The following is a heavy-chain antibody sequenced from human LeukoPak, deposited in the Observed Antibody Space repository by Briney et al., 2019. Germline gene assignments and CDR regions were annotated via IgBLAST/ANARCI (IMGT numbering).Heavy chain of an antibody. CDR3: AKALGATDGAIDY. J-gene: IGHJ4*02. CDR2: ISWNSGSI. Sequence: QPGGSLRLSCAASGFTFDDYAMHWVRQAPGKSLEWVSGISWNSGSIGYADSVKGRFTISRDNAKNSLYLQMNSLRAEDTALYYCAKALGATDGAIDYWGQGTLVTVSS. CDR1: GFTFDDYA. V-gene: IGHV3-9*01. D-gene: IGHD1-26*01.